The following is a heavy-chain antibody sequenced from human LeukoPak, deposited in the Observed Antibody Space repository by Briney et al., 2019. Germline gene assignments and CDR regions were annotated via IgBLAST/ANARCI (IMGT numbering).Heavy chain of an antibody. CDR3: ARAPDSSGYYYVDY. Sequence: EASVKVSCKASGYTFTSYGISWVRQAPGQGLEWMGWISAYIGNTNYAQKFQGRVTMTTDTSTSTAYMELRSLRSDDTAVYYCARAPDSSGYYYVDYWGQGTLVTVSS. CDR1: GYTFTSYG. V-gene: IGHV1-18*01. J-gene: IGHJ4*02. CDR2: ISAYIGNT. D-gene: IGHD3-22*01.